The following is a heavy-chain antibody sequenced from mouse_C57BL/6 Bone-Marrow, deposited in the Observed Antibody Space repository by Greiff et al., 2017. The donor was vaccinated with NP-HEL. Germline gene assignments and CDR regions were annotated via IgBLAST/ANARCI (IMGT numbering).Heavy chain of an antibody. J-gene: IGHJ2*01. V-gene: IGHV1-81*01. Sequence: VKLVESGAELARPGASVKLSCKASGYTFTSYGISWVKQRTGQGLEWIGEIYPRSGNTYYNEKFKGKATLTADKSSSTAYMELRSLTSEDSAVYFCARGDYEGDYFDYWGQGTTLTVSS. CDR1: GYTFTSYG. D-gene: IGHD2-4*01. CDR3: ARGDYEGDYFDY. CDR2: IYPRSGNT.